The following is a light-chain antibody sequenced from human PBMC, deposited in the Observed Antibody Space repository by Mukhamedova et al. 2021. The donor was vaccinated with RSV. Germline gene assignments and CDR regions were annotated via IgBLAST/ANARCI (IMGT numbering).Light chain of an antibody. CDR3: SSYTSSSTLV. J-gene: IGLJ2*01. CDR1: SSNIGSNT. V-gene: IGLV1-44*01. CDR2: SNN. Sequence: VTISCSGSSSNIGSNTVNWYQQLPGTAPKLLIYSNNQRPSGVPDRFSGSKSGTSASLAISGLQSEDEADYYCSSYTSSSTLVFGG.